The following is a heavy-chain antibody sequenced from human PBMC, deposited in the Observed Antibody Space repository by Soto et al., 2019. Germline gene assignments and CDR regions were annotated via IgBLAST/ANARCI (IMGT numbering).Heavy chain of an antibody. V-gene: IGHV3-9*01. CDR1: GFTFEDYS. D-gene: IGHD3-3*01. CDR3: AKDISFTIDRDAFDI. Sequence: SQSLSCAASGFTFEDYSMHWVRQAPGKGLEWVSGISWNSGSIGYADSVKGRFTISRDNAKNSLYLQMNSLRAEDTALYYCAKDISFTIDRDAFDIWGQGTMVTVSS. CDR2: ISWNSGSI. J-gene: IGHJ3*02.